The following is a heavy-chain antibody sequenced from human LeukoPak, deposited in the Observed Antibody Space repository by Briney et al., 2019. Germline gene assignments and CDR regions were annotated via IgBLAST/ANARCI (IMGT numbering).Heavy chain of an antibody. D-gene: IGHD6-19*01. Sequence: PGESLKISCKGSGYSFTNYWIGWVRQMPGKGLESMGIIYPGDSDTRYSPSFRGQVTIAADKSVSTAYLQWSSLKASDTAMYYCARTRSSAYYSDFDYWGQGTLVTVSS. J-gene: IGHJ4*02. CDR3: ARTRSSAYYSDFDY. CDR1: GYSFTNYW. V-gene: IGHV5-51*01. CDR2: IYPGDSDT.